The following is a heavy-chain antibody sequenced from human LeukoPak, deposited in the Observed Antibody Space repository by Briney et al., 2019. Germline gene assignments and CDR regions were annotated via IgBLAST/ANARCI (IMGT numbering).Heavy chain of an antibody. V-gene: IGHV1-2*02. D-gene: IGHD1-26*01. CDR2: INPNSGGT. CDR3: AREGSGNYSDTFDI. J-gene: IGHJ3*02. Sequence: GASVKVSCKASGYTFTVYYMHWVRQAPGQGLEWMGWINPNSGGTNYAQKFRGRVSMSRDTSISTAYMELSRLRSDDTAVYYCAREGSGNYSDTFDIWGQGTMVTVSS. CDR1: GYTFTVYY.